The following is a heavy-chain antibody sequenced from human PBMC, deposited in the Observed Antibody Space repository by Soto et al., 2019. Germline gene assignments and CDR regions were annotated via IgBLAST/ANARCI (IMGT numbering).Heavy chain of an antibody. CDR1: GGSISSSSHH. CDR3: AREGNGQSHY. J-gene: IGHJ4*01. V-gene: IGHV4-39*02. CDR2: IYYSGNT. D-gene: IGHD2-8*01. Sequence: SETLSLTCTVSGGSISSSSHHWAWIRQPPGKGLEWIGSIYYSGNTYHNPSLKSRVTISVDTSKNQFSLKLSSVTAADTSVYYCAREGNGQSHYCGHGTLVTVSS.